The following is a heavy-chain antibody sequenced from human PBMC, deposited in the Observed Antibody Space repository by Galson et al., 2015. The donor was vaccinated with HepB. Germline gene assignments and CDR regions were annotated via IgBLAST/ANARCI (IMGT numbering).Heavy chain of an antibody. CDR3: ARHLYGSGSNDGFEI. D-gene: IGHD3-10*01. CDR2: IHPNGGA. J-gene: IGHJ3*02. CDR1: GDSISSYF. Sequence: SETLSLTCTVSGDSISSYFWSWIRQPAGKGLEWIGRIHPNGGATYTPSLKRRVTMSLHTSKNQFSLNLNSVTAADTAVYYCARHLYGSGSNDGFEIWGQGTVVTVSS. V-gene: IGHV4-4*07.